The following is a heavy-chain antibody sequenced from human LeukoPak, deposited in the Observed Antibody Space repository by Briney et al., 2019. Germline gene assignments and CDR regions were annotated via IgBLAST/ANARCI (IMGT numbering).Heavy chain of an antibody. D-gene: IGHD2-21*02. V-gene: IGHV3-23*01. CDR2: ISGSGGST. CDR3: AKKPGIVVVTAILNY. CDR1: GFTFSSYA. J-gene: IGHJ4*02. Sequence: GGSLRLSCAASGFTFSSYAMSWVRQAPGKGLEWVSAISGSGGSTYYADSVKGRFTISRDNSKNTLYLQMNSLRAEDTAVYYCAKKPGIVVVTAILNYWGQGILVTVSS.